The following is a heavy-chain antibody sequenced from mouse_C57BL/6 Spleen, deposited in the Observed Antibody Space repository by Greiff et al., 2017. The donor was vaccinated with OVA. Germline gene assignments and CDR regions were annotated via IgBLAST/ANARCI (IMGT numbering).Heavy chain of an antibody. D-gene: IGHD1-1*01. CDR3: ARWSTTVRGLAMDY. V-gene: IGHV1-26*01. J-gene: IGHJ4*01. Sequence: EVQLQQSGPELVKPGASVKISCKASGYTFTDYYMNWVKQSHGKSLEWIGDINPNNGGTSYNQKFKGKATLTVDKSSSTAYMELRSLTSEDSAVYYCARWSTTVRGLAMDYWGQGTSVTVSS. CDR1: GYTFTDYY. CDR2: INPNNGGT.